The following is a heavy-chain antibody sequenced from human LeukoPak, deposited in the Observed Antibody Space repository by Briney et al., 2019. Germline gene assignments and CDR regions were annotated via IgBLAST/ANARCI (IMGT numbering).Heavy chain of an antibody. CDR1: GFTFSSYA. Sequence: GGSLRLSCAASGFTFSSYAMSWVRQAPGKGLEWVSAISGSGGSTYYADSVKGRFTISRDNSKNTLYLQMNRLRAEDTAVYYCATEREGYYYDSSGYYIDYWGQGTLVTVSS. D-gene: IGHD3-22*01. CDR3: ATEREGYYYDSSGYYIDY. CDR2: ISGSGGST. J-gene: IGHJ4*02. V-gene: IGHV3-23*01.